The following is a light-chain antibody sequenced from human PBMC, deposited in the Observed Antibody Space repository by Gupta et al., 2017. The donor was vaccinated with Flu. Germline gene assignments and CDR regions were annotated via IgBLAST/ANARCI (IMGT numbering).Light chain of an antibody. V-gene: IGKV3-15*01. Sequence: EIVMTQSPATLSVSPGERATLSCRASQSVRSNLACYNPKPGQAPWLLIYGASTRDNGIPARFSGSGYGTELTLTISSRQLEESAGYYCQQNTNWPPRTVGQGTKVEIK. CDR3: QQNTNWPPRT. CDR1: QSVRSN. J-gene: IGKJ1*01. CDR2: GAS.